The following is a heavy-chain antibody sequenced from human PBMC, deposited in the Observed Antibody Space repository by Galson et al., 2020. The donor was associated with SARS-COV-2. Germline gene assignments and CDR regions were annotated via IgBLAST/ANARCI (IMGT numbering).Heavy chain of an antibody. D-gene: IGHD3-16*02. CDR1: GFTFSSYE. CDR2: ISSSGSTI. J-gene: IGHJ6*01. CDR3: ARDRLGRLGELSLGDGMDV. Sequence: GGSLRLSCAASGFTFSSYEMNWVRQAPGKGLEWVSYISSSGSTIYYADSVKGRFTISRDNAKNSLYLQMNSLRAEDTAVYYCARDRLGRLGELSLGDGMDVWGKGPRSPSPQ. V-gene: IGHV3-48*03.